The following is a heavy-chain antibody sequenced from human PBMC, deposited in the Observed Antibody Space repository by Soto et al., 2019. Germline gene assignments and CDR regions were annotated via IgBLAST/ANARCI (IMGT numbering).Heavy chain of an antibody. CDR1: GFTFSSYS. J-gene: IGHJ4*01. Sequence: EVQLAESGGGLVKPGGSLRLSCVASGFTFSSYSMNWVRQAPGKGLEWVSSISSSSNYIYYADSVKGRFTISRDNAKNSLYLQMNSLRAEDTAVYYCARWPIGQWLAMDWGQGTLVTVSS. V-gene: IGHV3-21*01. CDR2: ISSSSNYI. D-gene: IGHD6-19*01. CDR3: ARWPIGQWLAMD.